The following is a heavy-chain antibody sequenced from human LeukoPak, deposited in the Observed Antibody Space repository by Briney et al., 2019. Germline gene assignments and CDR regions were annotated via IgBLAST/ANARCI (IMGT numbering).Heavy chain of an antibody. CDR1: GGSFSGYY. V-gene: IGHV4-34*01. Sequence: SETLSLTCAVYGGSFSGYYWSWIRQPPGKGLEWIGEINHSGSTNYNPSLKSRVTISVDTSKNQFSLKLSSVTAADTAVYYCARVRGPEVMGLSISLGELSLKRLDYWGQGTLVTVSS. D-gene: IGHD3-16*02. CDR3: ARVRGPEVMGLSISLGELSLKRLDY. J-gene: IGHJ4*02. CDR2: INHSGST.